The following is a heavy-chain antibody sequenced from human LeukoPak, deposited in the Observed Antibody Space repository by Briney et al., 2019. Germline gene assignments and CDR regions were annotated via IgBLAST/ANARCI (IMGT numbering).Heavy chain of an antibody. V-gene: IGHV1-8*03. CDR3: ARARGGGSYRGPDY. J-gene: IGHJ4*02. D-gene: IGHD1-26*01. CDR2: MNPNSGNT. Sequence: ASVKVSCKASGYTFTGYYMHWVRQATGQGLEWMGWMNPNSGNTGYAQKFQGRVTITRNTSISTAYMELSSLRSEDTAVYYCARARGGGSYRGPDYWGQGTLVTVSS. CDR1: GYTFTGYY.